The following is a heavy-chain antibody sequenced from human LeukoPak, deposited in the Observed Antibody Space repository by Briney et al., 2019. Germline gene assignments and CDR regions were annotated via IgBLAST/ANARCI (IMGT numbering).Heavy chain of an antibody. CDR3: ARLEMVRGNFDYYYYYMDV. Sequence: ASVKVSCKASGYTFTGYYMHWVRQPPGQGLEGMGWINPNSGGTNYAQKFQGRVTMTRDTSISTAYMELSRLRSDDTAVYYCARLEMVRGNFDYYYYYMDVWGKGTTVTVSS. J-gene: IGHJ6*03. D-gene: IGHD3-10*01. CDR2: INPNSGGT. CDR1: GYTFTGYY. V-gene: IGHV1-2*02.